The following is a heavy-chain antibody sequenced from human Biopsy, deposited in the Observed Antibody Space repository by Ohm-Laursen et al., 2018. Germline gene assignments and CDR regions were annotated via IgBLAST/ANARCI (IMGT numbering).Heavy chain of an antibody. CDR1: GKTFSDYQ. D-gene: IGHD2-15*01. CDR2: INQAGTT. J-gene: IGHJ4*02. V-gene: IGHV4-34*08. CDR3: GNEVHGRDY. Sequence: GTLSLTCPVFGKTFSDYQWSWIRQPPGQGLEWIGQINQAGTTNYNPSVKSRVSISADASKYEYPLRLSCVTAADTAVYLCGNEVHGRDYWGLGAQVTVSS.